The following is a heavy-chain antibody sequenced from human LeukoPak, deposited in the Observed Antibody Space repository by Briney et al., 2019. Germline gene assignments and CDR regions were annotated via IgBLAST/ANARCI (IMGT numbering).Heavy chain of an antibody. D-gene: IGHD6-13*01. CDR2: INAGNGNT. CDR3: ARQTSSWYYFDY. V-gene: IGHV1-3*01. Sequence: ASVKVSCKASGYTFTSYAMYWVRQAPGQRLEWMGWINAGNGNTKYSQKFQGRVTITRDTSASTAYMELSSLRSEDTAVYYCARQTSSWYYFDYWGQGTLVTVSS. J-gene: IGHJ4*02. CDR1: GYTFTSYA.